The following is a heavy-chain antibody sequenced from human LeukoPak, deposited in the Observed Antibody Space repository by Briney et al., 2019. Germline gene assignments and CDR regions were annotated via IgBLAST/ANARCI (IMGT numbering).Heavy chain of an antibody. CDR1: GGSISSYY. J-gene: IGHJ1*01. V-gene: IGHV4-59*01. CDR3: ARTSGAAEYFQH. D-gene: IGHD3-10*01. Sequence: SETLSLTCTVSGGSISSYYWSWIRQPPGKGLEWIGYIYYNGSTNYNPSLKSRVTISVDTSKNQFSLKLSSVTAADTAVYYCARTSGAAEYFQHWGQGTLVTVSS. CDR2: IYYNGST.